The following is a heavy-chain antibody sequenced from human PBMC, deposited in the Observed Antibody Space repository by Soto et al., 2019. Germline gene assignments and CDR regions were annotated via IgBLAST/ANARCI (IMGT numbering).Heavy chain of an antibody. CDR2: ISGIGGTT. Sequence: PGGSLRLSCAASGFTFNSYAMSWVRQAPGKGLEWVSTISGIGGTTYYADSVKGRFTISRDNSKNTLYLQMNSLRAEDSAVYYCAREYSSAWTTFDYWGQGTLVTVSP. CDR1: GFTFNSYA. J-gene: IGHJ4*02. V-gene: IGHV3-23*01. CDR3: AREYSSAWTTFDY. D-gene: IGHD6-19*01.